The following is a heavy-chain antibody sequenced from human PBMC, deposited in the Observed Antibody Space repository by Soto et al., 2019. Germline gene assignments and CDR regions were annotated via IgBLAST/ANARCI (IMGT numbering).Heavy chain of an antibody. CDR2: IFYLGSS. V-gene: IGHV4-39*01. Sequence: SETVSLTXTVSGDSIISSDFYWGWVRQPPGKGLEWIGSIFYLGSSYYNPSLKSRVTMSVDTSKNQFSLRLRSVTAADTALYFCARHSLALRKNNWFDPWGQGIMVTVSS. D-gene: IGHD3-3*02. J-gene: IGHJ5*02. CDR3: ARHSLALRKNNWFDP. CDR1: GDSIISSDFY.